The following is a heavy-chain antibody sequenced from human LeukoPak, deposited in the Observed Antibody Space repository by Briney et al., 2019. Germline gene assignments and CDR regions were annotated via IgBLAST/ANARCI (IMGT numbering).Heavy chain of an antibody. CDR2: IWYDGSIQ. J-gene: IGHJ4*02. CDR3: ARAGYCSGGSCYGSDY. Sequence: PGGSLRLSCAASGFTFSSYGMHWVRQAPGKGLEWVAAIWYDGSIQYYADSVKGRFTISRDNSKNTLYLQMDSLRAEDTAVYYCARAGYCSGGSCYGSDYWGQGILVSVSS. V-gene: IGHV3-33*01. D-gene: IGHD2-15*01. CDR1: GFTFSSYG.